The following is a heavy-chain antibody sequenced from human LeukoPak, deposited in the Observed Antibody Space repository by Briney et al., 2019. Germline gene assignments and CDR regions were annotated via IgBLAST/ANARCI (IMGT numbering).Heavy chain of an antibody. V-gene: IGHV4-34*01. CDR2: INHSGST. Sequence: SETLSLTRAVYGGSFSGYYWSWIRQPPGKGLEWIGEINHSGSTNYNPSLKSRVTISVDTSKNQFSLKLSSVTAADTAVYYCATIKRIRGWELFRRLSTMDAFDIWGQGTMVTVSS. CDR3: ATIKRIRGWELFRRLSTMDAFDI. J-gene: IGHJ3*02. D-gene: IGHD1-26*01. CDR1: GGSFSGYY.